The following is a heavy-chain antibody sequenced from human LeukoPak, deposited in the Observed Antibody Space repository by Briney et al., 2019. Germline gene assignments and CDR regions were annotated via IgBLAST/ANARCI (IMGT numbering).Heavy chain of an antibody. CDR2: IYPGDSDT. D-gene: IGHD5-12*01. Sequence: GESLKISCKGSGYSFTSYWIGWVRQMPGKGLEWMGIIYPGDSDTRYGPPFQGQVTISADKSISTAYLQWSGLKASDTAMYYCARRLTLAYFDHWGQGTLVTVSS. V-gene: IGHV5-51*01. J-gene: IGHJ4*02. CDR1: GYSFTSYW. CDR3: ARRLTLAYFDH.